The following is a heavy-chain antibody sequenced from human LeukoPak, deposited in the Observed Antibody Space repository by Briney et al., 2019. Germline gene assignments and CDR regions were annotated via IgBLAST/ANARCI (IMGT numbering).Heavy chain of an antibody. V-gene: IGHV3-21*01. CDR3: TRLSGYCSSTRCYGYLDY. Sequence: GGSLRLSCAASGFTFSNAWMSWVRQAPGKGLEWVSSISSSSGYIYYADSVKGRFTISRDNARNSLFLQMNSLRAEDTAVYYCTRLSGYCSSTRCYGYLDYWGQGTLVTVSS. CDR2: ISSSSGYI. CDR1: GFTFSNAW. D-gene: IGHD2-2*03. J-gene: IGHJ4*02.